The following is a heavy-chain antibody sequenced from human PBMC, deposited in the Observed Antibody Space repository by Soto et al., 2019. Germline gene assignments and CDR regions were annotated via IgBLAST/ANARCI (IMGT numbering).Heavy chain of an antibody. CDR1: GFTFSNYA. V-gene: IGHV3-23*01. D-gene: IGHD3-22*01. Sequence: EVQLLESGGGLVQPGGSLGLSCAASGFTFSNYAMSWVRQAPGKGLEWVSTISGSGGSTYYADSVKGRFSLSRDNSKDTLYLQMNSLRAEDTAVYYCAKSAHDSSTYYLTPSDYWGQGTLVTVSS. J-gene: IGHJ4*02. CDR2: ISGSGGST. CDR3: AKSAHDSSTYYLTPSDY.